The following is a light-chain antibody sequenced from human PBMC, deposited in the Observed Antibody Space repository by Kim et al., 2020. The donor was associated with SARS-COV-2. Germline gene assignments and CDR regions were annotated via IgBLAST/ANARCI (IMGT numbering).Light chain of an antibody. CDR3: QHSGS. Sequence: SSLSASVGDSVTIACRASQGVSTDLSWYQQKPGKAPKLLVYPASTLQSGVPSRFSGSGSGSDFTLTISNPQAEDFATYYCQHSGSFGGGTKVDIK. CDR2: PAS. V-gene: IGKV1-9*01. CDR1: QGVSTD. J-gene: IGKJ4*01.